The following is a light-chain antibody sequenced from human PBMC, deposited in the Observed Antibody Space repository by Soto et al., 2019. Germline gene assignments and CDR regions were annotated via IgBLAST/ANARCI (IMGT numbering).Light chain of an antibody. CDR1: SSDVGGYDH. J-gene: IGLJ1*01. Sequence: QSALTQPASASGSPGQSVTIPCTGTSSDVGGYDHVSWYQQHPGKAPKLMIYEVTKRPAGVPDRFSGSKSGNTASLTVSGLQAEDEADYYCSSDAGNYNYVFGTWTKVTVL. CDR3: SSDAGNYNYV. CDR2: EVT. V-gene: IGLV2-8*01.